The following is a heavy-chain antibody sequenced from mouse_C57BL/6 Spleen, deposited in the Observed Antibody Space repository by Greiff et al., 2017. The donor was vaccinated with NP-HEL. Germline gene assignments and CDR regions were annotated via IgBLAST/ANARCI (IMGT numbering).Heavy chain of an antibody. Sequence: EVKLQESGGGLVQPGGSLKLSCAASGFTFSDYGMAWVRQAPRKGPEWVAFISNLAYSIYYADNVTGRFTISRENAKNTLYLEMSSLRSEDTAMYYCAGQGDGYVDYWGQGTSVTVSS. CDR3: AGQGDGYVDY. J-gene: IGHJ4*01. V-gene: IGHV5-15*01. CDR2: ISNLAYSI. D-gene: IGHD2-2*01. CDR1: GFTFSDYG.